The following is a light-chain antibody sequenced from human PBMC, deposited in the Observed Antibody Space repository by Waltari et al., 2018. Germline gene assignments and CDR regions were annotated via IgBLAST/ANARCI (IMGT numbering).Light chain of an antibody. CDR1: PSVSRT. V-gene: IGKV3-20*01. CDR2: DAS. Sequence: EIVFTPSPGTLSLSPGERATLSCRASPSVSRTLAWYQQKPGQAPRLLIYDASSRATGSPDRFSGSGSGTDFSLTISRLEPEDFAVYYCQKYGTLPETFGQGTKVEIK. J-gene: IGKJ1*01. CDR3: QKYGTLPET.